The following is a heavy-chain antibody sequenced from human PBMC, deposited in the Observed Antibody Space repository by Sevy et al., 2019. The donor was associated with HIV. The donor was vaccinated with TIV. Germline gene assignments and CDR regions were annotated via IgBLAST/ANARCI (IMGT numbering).Heavy chain of an antibody. CDR3: AGVQAKEIRYFGGNWFDP. Sequence: GGSLRLSCVASGFTFSNYAMHWVRQAPGKGLEWVSGISGSGGNTYSADSVKGGFAISRDNSRNTLDLQMSSLRDEDTAIYFCAGVQAKEIRYFGGNWFDPWGQGTLVTVSS. CDR2: ISGSGGNT. CDR1: GFTFSNYA. J-gene: IGHJ5*02. V-gene: IGHV3-23*01. D-gene: IGHD3-9*01.